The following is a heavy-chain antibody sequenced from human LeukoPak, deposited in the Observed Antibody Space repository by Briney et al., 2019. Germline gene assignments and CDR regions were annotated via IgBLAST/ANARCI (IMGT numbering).Heavy chain of an antibody. D-gene: IGHD2-15*01. CDR3: ARQAYATCFDAFDI. V-gene: IGHV1-2*02. J-gene: IGHJ3*02. CDR2: INPNSGGT. Sequence: ASVKVSCKASGYTFTGYYMHWVRQAPGQGLEWMGWINPNSGGTNYAQKFQGRVTMTRDTSISTAFLQWSSLKASDTAMYYCARQAYATCFDAFDIWGQGTMVTVSS. CDR1: GYTFTGYY.